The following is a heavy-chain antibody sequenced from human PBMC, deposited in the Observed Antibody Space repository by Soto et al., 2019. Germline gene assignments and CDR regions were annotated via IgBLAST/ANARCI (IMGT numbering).Heavy chain of an antibody. J-gene: IGHJ6*02. Sequence: GESLKISCKGSGYTFTSYWIAWVRQMPGKGLEWMGIIYPSDSDTRYSPSFQGQITISADKSISTAYLQWSSLQASDTAIYYCARRPAGMDVWGQGTTVTVSS. CDR2: IYPSDSDT. V-gene: IGHV5-51*01. CDR3: ARRPAGMDV. CDR1: GYTFTSYW.